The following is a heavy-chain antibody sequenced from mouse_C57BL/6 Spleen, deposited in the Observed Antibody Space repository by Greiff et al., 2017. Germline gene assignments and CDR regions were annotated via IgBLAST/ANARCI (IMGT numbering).Heavy chain of an antibody. J-gene: IGHJ2*01. V-gene: IGHV1-69*01. D-gene: IGHD3-2*02. CDR2: IDPSDSYT. CDR1: GYTFTSYW. Sequence: QVQLKQPGAELVLPGASVKLSCKASGYTFTSYWMHWVKQRPGQGLEWIGEIDPSDSYTNYNQKFKGKSTLTVDKSSSTAYMQLSSLTSEDSAVYCCAREGGTAQATAFDYWGQGTTLTVSS. CDR3: AREGGTAQATAFDY.